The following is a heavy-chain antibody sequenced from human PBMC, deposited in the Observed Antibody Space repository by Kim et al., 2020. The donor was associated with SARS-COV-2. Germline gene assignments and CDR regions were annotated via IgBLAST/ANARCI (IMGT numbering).Heavy chain of an antibody. D-gene: IGHD2-21*01. CDR3: ARSALFRTFDI. V-gene: IGHV4-59*10. Sequence: STTHTPTLKGRGTMSLATSKHQFSLKLSSVTAADTAVYYCARSALFRTFDIWGQGTMVTVSP. J-gene: IGHJ3*02. CDR2: ST.